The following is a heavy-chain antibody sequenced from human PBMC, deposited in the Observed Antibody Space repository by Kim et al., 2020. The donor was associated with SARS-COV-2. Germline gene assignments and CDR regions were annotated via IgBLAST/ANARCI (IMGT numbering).Heavy chain of an antibody. Sequence: ASVKVSCKASGYTFTSYAMNWVRQAPGQGLEWMGWINTNTGNPTYAQGFTGRFVFSLDTSVSTAYLQISSLKAEDTAVYYCAIYGGYSYGWLQEGGNWFDPWGQGTLVTVSS. CDR2: INTNTGNP. J-gene: IGHJ5*02. CDR3: AIYGGYSYGWLQEGGNWFDP. D-gene: IGHD5-18*01. CDR1: GYTFTSYA. V-gene: IGHV7-4-1*02.